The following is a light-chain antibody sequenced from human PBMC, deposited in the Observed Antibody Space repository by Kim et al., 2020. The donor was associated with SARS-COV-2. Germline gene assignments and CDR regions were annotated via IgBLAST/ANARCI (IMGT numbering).Light chain of an antibody. Sequence: SPGEGATLTCRAGQSGCSDCLAWYKQKPGQAPRLLIYSASSRATGIPERFSGSGSGTDFTLTISRLEPEDFAVYYCQQYDTAPPYTFGQGTKLEIK. CDR1: QSGCSDC. J-gene: IGKJ2*01. CDR2: SAS. V-gene: IGKV3-20*01. CDR3: QQYDTAPPYT.